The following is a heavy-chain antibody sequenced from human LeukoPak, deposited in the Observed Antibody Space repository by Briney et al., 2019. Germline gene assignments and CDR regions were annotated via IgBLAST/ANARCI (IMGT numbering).Heavy chain of an antibody. Sequence: QTGGSLRLSCAASGFTFDDYAMHWVRQAPGKGLEWVSGISWNSGSIGYADSVKGRFTISRDNAKNSLYLQMNSLRAEDTALYYCAKDIGYFDWLLVFDYWGQGTLVTVSS. CDR3: AKDIGYFDWLLVFDY. CDR2: ISWNSGSI. D-gene: IGHD3-9*01. J-gene: IGHJ4*02. V-gene: IGHV3-9*01. CDR1: GFTFDDYA.